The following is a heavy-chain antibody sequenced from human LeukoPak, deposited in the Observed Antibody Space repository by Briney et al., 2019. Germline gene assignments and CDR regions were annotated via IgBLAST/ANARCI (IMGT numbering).Heavy chain of an antibody. V-gene: IGHV4-59*12. CDR1: GGSISSYY. CDR3: ARGNYYGSVYVDV. CDR2: IYYSGST. J-gene: IGHJ6*04. D-gene: IGHD3-10*01. Sequence: SETLSLTCTVSGGSISSYYWSWIRQPPGKGLEWIGYIYYSGSTNYNPSLKSRVTISVDTSKNQFSLKLSSVTAADTAVYYCARGNYYGSVYVDVWGKGTTVTVSS.